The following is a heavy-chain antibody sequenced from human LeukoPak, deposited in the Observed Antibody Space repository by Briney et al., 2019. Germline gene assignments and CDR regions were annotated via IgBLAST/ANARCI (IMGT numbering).Heavy chain of an antibody. CDR3: ARGGGEMATIGFWFDP. D-gene: IGHD5-24*01. J-gene: IGHJ5*02. CDR1: GYTFTGYY. CDR2: INPNSGGT. Sequence: GASVKVSCKASGYTFTGYYMHWVRQAPGQGLEWMGWINPNSGGTNYAQKFQGRVTMTRDTSISTAYMELSRLRSDDTAVYYCARGGGEMATIGFWFDPWGQGTLVTVSS. V-gene: IGHV1-2*02.